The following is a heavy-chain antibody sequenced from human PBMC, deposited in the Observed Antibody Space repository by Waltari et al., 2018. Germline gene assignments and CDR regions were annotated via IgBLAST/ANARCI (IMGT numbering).Heavy chain of an antibody. J-gene: IGHJ6*02. CDR3: ARDGDYGDYGMDV. D-gene: IGHD4-17*01. CDR1: GFTFVTSA. CDR2: ISGPALTT. Sequence: GSLRLSCAASGFTFVTSAMTWVRQAPGKGLEWVSSISGPALTTFYADSVKGRFSISRDNAKNSLYLQMNSLRAEDTAVYYCARDGDYGDYGMDVWGQGTTVTVSS. V-gene: IGHV3-23*01.